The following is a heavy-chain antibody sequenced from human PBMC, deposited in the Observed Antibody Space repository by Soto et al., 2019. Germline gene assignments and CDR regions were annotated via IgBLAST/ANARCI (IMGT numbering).Heavy chain of an antibody. D-gene: IGHD4-17*01. J-gene: IGHJ4*02. V-gene: IGHV3-53*01. CDR3: ARAEYYGVLDY. Sequence: EVQLVESGGGWIQPGGSLRLSCAASAFTVSSNYMTWVRQVPGKGLEWVSVIYTGGSTYYADSVKGRFTISRDNSKNTLYLQMNSLRADDTAVYYCARAEYYGVLDYWGQGILVTVSS. CDR1: AFTVSSNY. CDR2: IYTGGST.